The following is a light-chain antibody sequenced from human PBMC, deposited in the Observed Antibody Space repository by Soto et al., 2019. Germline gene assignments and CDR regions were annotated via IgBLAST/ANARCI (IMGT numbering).Light chain of an antibody. Sequence: EIVFTQSPGTLSLSPGERATLSCRASQSVSSSYLAWYQQKPGQAPRLLIYGASSRATGIPDRLSGSGSGTDFTLTISRXEPEDFAVYYCQQYGSSPWTFGQGTKVDIK. CDR1: QSVSSSY. V-gene: IGKV3-20*01. J-gene: IGKJ1*01. CDR2: GAS. CDR3: QQYGSSPWT.